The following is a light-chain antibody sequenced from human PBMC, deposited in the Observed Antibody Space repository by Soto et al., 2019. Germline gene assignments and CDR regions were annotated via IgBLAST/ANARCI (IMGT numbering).Light chain of an antibody. Sequence: QSALTQPASVSGSPGQSITISCTGTSSDLGAYNYVSWYQQHPGKAPKLMIYEVSKRPSGVSNRFSGSKSGNTASLTISGLQAEDEADYYCSSYTTSITYVFGSGTKVTVL. CDR3: SSYTTSITYV. V-gene: IGLV2-14*01. CDR2: EVS. J-gene: IGLJ1*01. CDR1: SSDLGAYNY.